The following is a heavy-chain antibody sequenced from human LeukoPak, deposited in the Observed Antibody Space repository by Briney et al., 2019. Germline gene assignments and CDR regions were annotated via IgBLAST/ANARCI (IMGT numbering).Heavy chain of an antibody. CDR1: GYTFTSYG. D-gene: IGHD6-19*01. J-gene: IGHJ4*03. CDR3: ARISSGYYYFDY. CDR2: ISAYNGNT. Sequence: ASVKVSCKASGYTFTSYGISWVRQAPGQGLEWMGWISAYNGNTNYAQKLQGRVTMTTDASTSTAYMELRSLRSDDTAVYYCARISSGYYYFDYWGQGTMVTVSS. V-gene: IGHV1-18*01.